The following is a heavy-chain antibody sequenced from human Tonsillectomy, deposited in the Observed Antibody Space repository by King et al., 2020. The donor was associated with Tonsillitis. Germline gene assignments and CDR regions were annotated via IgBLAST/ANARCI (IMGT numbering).Heavy chain of an antibody. D-gene: IGHD2/OR15-2a*01. CDR2: ISWNGEAT. V-gene: IGHV3-20*04. Sequence: VQLVESGGGVVWPGGSLELSCGGFGFNFDEKGMSWVRQAPGKGLEWVCGISWNGEATGYADSVRGRFIVSRDNAKNLLFLQMNSLEVEDTAFYYCVKHFEDKGLWGQGTLVIVSS. J-gene: IGHJ4*02. CDR1: GFNFDEKG. CDR3: VKHFEDKGL.